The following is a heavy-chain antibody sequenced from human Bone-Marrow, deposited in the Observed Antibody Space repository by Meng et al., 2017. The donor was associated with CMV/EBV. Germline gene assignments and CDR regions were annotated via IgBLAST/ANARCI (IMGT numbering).Heavy chain of an antibody. D-gene: IGHD3-3*01. CDR3: AKRMYEFWTGPQHLFDH. CDR1: GYTFTGYH. CDR2: VNPSNGGI. Sequence: ASVKVSCKASGYTFTGYHMHWVRQAPGQGPEWMGWVNPSNGGIKYAQRFQDRVTMTRDTSNRTAHMELSSLRLDDATVYYCAKRMYEFWTGPQHLFDHWGQGTLVTVSS. J-gene: IGHJ4*02. V-gene: IGHV1-2*02.